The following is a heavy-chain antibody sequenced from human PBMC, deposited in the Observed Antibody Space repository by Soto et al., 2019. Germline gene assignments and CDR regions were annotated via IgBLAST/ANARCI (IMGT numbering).Heavy chain of an antibody. CDR1: GFIFKMYW. V-gene: IGHV3-74*01. Sequence: PGGSLRLSCAASGFIFKMYWMHWVRQSPGKGLVWISRIYNDGTYSDYADSVRGRFTISRDNVNDTLYLQMSNLRAEDSGLYYCTRGPRPISIGTGAYWGQGTQVTVSS. D-gene: IGHD3-10*01. CDR3: TRGPRPISIGTGAY. J-gene: IGHJ4*02. CDR2: IYNDGTYS.